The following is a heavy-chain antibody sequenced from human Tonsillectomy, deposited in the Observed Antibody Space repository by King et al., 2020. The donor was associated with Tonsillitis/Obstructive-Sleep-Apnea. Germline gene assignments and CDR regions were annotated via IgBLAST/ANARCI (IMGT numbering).Heavy chain of an antibody. Sequence: VQLVESGGGLVQPGRSLRLSCTASGFTFGDYAMSWVRQAPGKGLEWVGFIRSKAYGGTTEYAASVKGRFTISRDDSKSIDYLQMNSLKTEDTAVYYCTRARVAAMDLGARWLQLPRLFDPWGQGTLVTVSS. D-gene: IGHD5-24*01. CDR1: GFTFGDYA. V-gene: IGHV3-49*04. CDR3: TRARVAAMDLGARWLQLPRLFDP. CDR2: IRSKAYGGTT. J-gene: IGHJ5*02.